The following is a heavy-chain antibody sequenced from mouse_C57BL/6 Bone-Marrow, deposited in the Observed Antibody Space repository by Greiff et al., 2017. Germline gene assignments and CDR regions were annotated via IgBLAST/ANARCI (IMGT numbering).Heavy chain of an antibody. Sequence: EVHLVESGGDLVKPGGSLKLSCAASGFTFSSYGMSWVRQTPDKRLEWVATISSGGSYTYYPDSVKGRFTISSDNAKNTLYLQMSSLKSEDTAMYYCARLPYYYGSSYGWFAYWGQGTLVTVSA. CDR3: ARLPYYYGSSYGWFAY. V-gene: IGHV5-6*01. CDR1: GFTFSSYG. J-gene: IGHJ3*01. D-gene: IGHD1-1*01. CDR2: ISSGGSYT.